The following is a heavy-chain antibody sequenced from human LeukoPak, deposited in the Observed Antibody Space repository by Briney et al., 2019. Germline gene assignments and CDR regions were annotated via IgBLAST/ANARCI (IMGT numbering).Heavy chain of an antibody. J-gene: IGHJ4*02. CDR3: ARDSSHYLGSSDY. CDR1: GFTFSSYA. D-gene: IGHD6-6*01. CDR2: ISGSGGST. Sequence: GGSLRLSCAASGFTFSSYAMSWVRQAPGKGLEWVSAISGSGGSTYYADAMKGRFTISRDNAKNTLNLQMNSLRAEDTAIYYCARDSSHYLGSSDYWGQGTLVTVSS. V-gene: IGHV3-23*01.